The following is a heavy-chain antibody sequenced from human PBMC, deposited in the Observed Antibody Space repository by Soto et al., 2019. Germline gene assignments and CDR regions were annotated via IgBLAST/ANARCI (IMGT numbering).Heavy chain of an antibody. CDR3: ARATSSVGIAAAGFDY. V-gene: IGHV4-59*01. CDR1: GGSISSYY. Sequence: KTSETLSLTCTVSGGSISSYYWSWIRQPPGKGLEWIGYIYYSGSTNYNPSLKSRVTISVDTSKNQFSLKLSSVTAADTAVYYCARATSSVGIAAAGFDYWGQGTLVTVSS. J-gene: IGHJ4*02. D-gene: IGHD6-13*01. CDR2: IYYSGST.